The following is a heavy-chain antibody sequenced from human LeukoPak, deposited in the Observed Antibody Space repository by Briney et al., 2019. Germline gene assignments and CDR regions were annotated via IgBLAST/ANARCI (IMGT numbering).Heavy chain of an antibody. Sequence: GGSLRLSCAASGFTFSDYYMSWIRQAPGKGLEWVSYISSSSYTNYADSVKGRFTISRDNAKNSLYLQMNSLRAEDTAVYYCARDGGLGDYGGSKPHDYWGQGTLVTVSS. D-gene: IGHD4-23*01. CDR2: ISSSSYT. CDR1: GFTFSDYY. V-gene: IGHV3-11*06. CDR3: ARDGGLGDYGGSKPHDY. J-gene: IGHJ4*02.